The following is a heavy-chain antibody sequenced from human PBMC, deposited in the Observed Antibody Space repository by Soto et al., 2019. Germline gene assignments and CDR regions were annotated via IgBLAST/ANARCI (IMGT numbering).Heavy chain of an antibody. Sequence: GGSLRLSCAASGFTFSSYSMNWVRQAPGKGLEWASSISSSSSYIYYADSVKGRFTISRDNAKNSLYLQMNSLRAEDTAVYYCARTYYYDSSESNWFDPWGQGTLVTVSS. CDR2: ISSSSSYI. CDR3: ARTYYYDSSESNWFDP. J-gene: IGHJ5*02. V-gene: IGHV3-21*01. D-gene: IGHD3-22*01. CDR1: GFTFSSYS.